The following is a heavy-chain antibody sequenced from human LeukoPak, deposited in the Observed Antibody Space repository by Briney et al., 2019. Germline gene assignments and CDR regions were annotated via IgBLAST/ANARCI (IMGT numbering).Heavy chain of an antibody. V-gene: IGHV3-23*01. CDR1: GFTFSTYA. J-gene: IGHJ4*01. D-gene: IGHD6-13*01. CDR3: AKDKAPGSWHTPSDY. CDR2: ISASGGTT. Sequence: GGSLTLSCAAPGFTFSTYAMSWVRQAPGKGLEWVSGISASGGTTYYADSVKGRFTISRDNSKNTLYLQMNSLRGEDTAVYYCAKDKAPGSWHTPSDYWGQEPWSPSPQ.